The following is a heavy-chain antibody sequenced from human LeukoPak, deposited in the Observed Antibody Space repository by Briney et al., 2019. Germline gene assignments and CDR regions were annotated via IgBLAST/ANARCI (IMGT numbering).Heavy chain of an antibody. V-gene: IGHV3-7*01. CDR3: ARRYFDL. J-gene: IGHJ2*01. Sequence: AGGSLRLSCAASGFTLSGYWMHRVRQAPGRGLEWVANINQDGSQTYYLGSVKGRFTISRDNAKDSLYLQMNSLRVDDTAVYYCARRYFDLWGRGTLVSVSS. CDR2: INQDGSQT. CDR1: GFTLSGYW.